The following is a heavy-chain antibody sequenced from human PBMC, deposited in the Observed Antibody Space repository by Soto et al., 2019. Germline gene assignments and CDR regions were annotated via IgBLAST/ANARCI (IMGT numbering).Heavy chain of an antibody. CDR1: GGSVSSGSYY. CDR2: IYYSGST. D-gene: IGHD6-6*01. Sequence: SETLSLTCTVSGGSVSSGSYYWSWIRQPPGKGLDWIGYIYYSGSTNYNPSLKSRVTISVDTSKNQFSLKLSSVTAADTAVYYCARDFEYSNTTPFYWYYGMDVWGQGTTVTVSS. V-gene: IGHV4-61*01. CDR3: ARDFEYSNTTPFYWYYGMDV. J-gene: IGHJ6*02.